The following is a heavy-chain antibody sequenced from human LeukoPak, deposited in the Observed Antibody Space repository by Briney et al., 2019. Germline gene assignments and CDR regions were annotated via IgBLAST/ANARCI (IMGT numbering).Heavy chain of an antibody. Sequence: SETLSLTCTVSGYSISSGYYWGWIRQPPGKGLEWIGSIYHSGGTYYSPSLKSRVTISVDTSKNQCSLKLSSVTAADTAVYYCARPVASTMGWFDPWGQGTLVTVSS. CDR3: ARPVASTMGWFDP. V-gene: IGHV4-38-2*02. CDR1: GYSISSGYY. J-gene: IGHJ5*02. D-gene: IGHD6-19*01. CDR2: IYHSGGT.